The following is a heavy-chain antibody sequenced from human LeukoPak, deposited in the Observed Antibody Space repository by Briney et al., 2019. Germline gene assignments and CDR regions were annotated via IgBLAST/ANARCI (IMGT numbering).Heavy chain of an antibody. CDR1: GFTFSSYS. D-gene: IGHD6-19*01. CDR3: ARDIAVAGTKTDYYYYGMDV. V-gene: IGHV3-21*01. Sequence: PGGSLRLSCAASGFTFSSYSMNWVRQAPGKGLEWVSSISSSSYIYYADSVKGRFTISRDNAKNSLYLQMNSLRAEDTAVYYCARDIAVAGTKTDYYYYGMDVWGQGTTVTVSS. CDR2: ISSSSYI. J-gene: IGHJ6*02.